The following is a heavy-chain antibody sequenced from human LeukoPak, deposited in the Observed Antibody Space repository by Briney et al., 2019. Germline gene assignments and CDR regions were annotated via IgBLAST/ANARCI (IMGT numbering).Heavy chain of an antibody. Sequence: PSETLSLTCTVSGGSISSSSYYWGWIRQPPGKGLEWIGSIYYSGSTYYNPSLKSRVTISVDTSKNQFSLKLSSVTAADTAVYYCADQRTRGFDMVRGAWGQGTLVTVSS. CDR2: IYYSGST. J-gene: IGHJ5*02. CDR3: ADQRTRGFDMVRGA. V-gene: IGHV4-39*01. D-gene: IGHD3-10*01. CDR1: GGSISSSSYY.